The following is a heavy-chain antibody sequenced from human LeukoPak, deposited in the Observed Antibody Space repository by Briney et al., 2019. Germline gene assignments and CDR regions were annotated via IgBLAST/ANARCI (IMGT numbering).Heavy chain of an antibody. CDR1: GGSISSYY. CDR2: IYYSGST. D-gene: IGHD3-9*01. V-gene: IGHV4-59*12. Sequence: PSETLSLTCTVSGGSISSYYWSWIRQPPGKGLEWIGYIYYSGSTNYNPSLKSRVTISVDTSKNQFSLKLSSVTAADTAVYYCATGYDILTGYHYWGQGTLVTVSS. J-gene: IGHJ4*02. CDR3: ATGYDILTGYHY.